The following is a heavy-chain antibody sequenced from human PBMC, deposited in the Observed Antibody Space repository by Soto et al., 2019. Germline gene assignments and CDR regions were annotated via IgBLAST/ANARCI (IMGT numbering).Heavy chain of an antibody. Sequence: PGGSLRLSCAVSGFIFSRYSMNWVRQAPGKGLEWVSSIGTGSSTKYYADSVEGRFTISRDNAKNSLYLQMNSLRAEDTAVYYCARDQLYYNDISGRPLNAFDVWGQGTMVTVSS. CDR2: IGTGSSTK. CDR3: ARDQLYYNDISGRPLNAFDV. CDR1: GFIFSRYS. V-gene: IGHV3-48*01. D-gene: IGHD3-22*01. J-gene: IGHJ3*01.